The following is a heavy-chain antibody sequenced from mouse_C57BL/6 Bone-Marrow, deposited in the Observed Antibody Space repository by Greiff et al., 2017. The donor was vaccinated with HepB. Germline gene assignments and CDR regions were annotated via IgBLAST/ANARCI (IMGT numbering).Heavy chain of an antibody. V-gene: IGHV5-4*01. CDR2: ISDGGSYT. D-gene: IGHD1-1*01. Sequence: EVQLVESGGGLVKPGGSLKLSCAASGFTFSSYAMSWLRQTPEKRLEWVATISDGGSYTYYPDNVKGRFTISRDNAKNNLYLQMSHLKSEDTAMYYCARDWNYGSSYPYAMDYWGQGTSVTVSS. J-gene: IGHJ4*01. CDR1: GFTFSSYA. CDR3: ARDWNYGSSYPYAMDY.